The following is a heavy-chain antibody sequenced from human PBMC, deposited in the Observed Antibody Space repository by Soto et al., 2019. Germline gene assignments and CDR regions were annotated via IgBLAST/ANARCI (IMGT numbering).Heavy chain of an antibody. D-gene: IGHD2-21*01. J-gene: IGHJ3*02. V-gene: IGHV4-59*01. CDR1: GSSFSSYY. Sequence: SVTMSLTCPFAGSSFSSYYWNWVRQPPGKGLEWIGYIHYTGDSKYNPSLKSRVTMSVDTSKNQFSLKMTSVTAADTAVYYCARWGHPAVKAYDIWDQGAMVTVSS. CDR3: ARWGHPAVKAYDI. CDR2: IHYTGDS.